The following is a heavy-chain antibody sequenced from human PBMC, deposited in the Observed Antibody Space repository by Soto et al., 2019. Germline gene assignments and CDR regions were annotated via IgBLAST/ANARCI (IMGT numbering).Heavy chain of an antibody. V-gene: IGHV3-30*03. CDR3: SRGNYYDSSGYYPHDY. CDR1: GFTLRSYV. Sequence: GGSLRLSCAASGFTLRSYVIHWVRQSPGKGLEWVAVISYDGSNTYYADSVKGRFTISRDNSKNTLYLQMNSLRAEDTAVYYCSRGNYYDSSGYYPHDYWGQATLVTVSS. D-gene: IGHD3-22*01. CDR2: ISYDGSNT. J-gene: IGHJ4*02.